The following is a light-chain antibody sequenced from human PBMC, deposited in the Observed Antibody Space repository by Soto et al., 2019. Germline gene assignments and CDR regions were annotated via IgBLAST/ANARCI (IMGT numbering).Light chain of an antibody. CDR2: DAS. CDR1: QSVNNY. CDR3: QKRSNWPPEFS. J-gene: IGKJ3*01. V-gene: IGKV3-11*01. Sequence: EIVLTQAPATLSLSPGERATPSCRASQSVNNYLAWYQQKPGQAPRLLIYDASDRATGVPARFSGSGSGTDFTLTISSLEPEDFAVYYCQKRSNWPPEFSFGPGTKVDIK.